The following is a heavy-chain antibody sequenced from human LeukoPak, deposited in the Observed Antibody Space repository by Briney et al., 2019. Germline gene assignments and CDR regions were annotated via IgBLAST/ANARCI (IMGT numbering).Heavy chain of an antibody. D-gene: IGHD6-13*01. V-gene: IGHV4-34*01. Sequence: SETLSLTCALYRGSLSGYYWRWIRPPPGKGLESIWEINHSGRTNYKPPLKSRVTISVHTSKNQFSLKLSAVTAADTAVYYCARGDPYSSSWYVWGKGTTFTVSS. CDR1: RGSLSGYY. J-gene: IGHJ6*04. CDR3: ARGDPYSSSWYV. CDR2: INHSGRT.